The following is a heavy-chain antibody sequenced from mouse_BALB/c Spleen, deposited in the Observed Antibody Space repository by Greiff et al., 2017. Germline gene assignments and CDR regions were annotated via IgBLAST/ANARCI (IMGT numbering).Heavy chain of an antibody. V-gene: IGHV5-17*02. J-gene: IGHJ2*01. CDR3: ASGGTGNYFDY. Sequence: VQLKQSGGGLVQPGGSRKLSCAASGFTFSSFGMHWVRQAPEKGLEWVAYISSGSSTIYYADTVKGRFTISRDNPKNTLFLQMTSLRSEDTAMYYCASGGTGNYFDYWGQGTTLTVSS. CDR1: GFTFSSFG. CDR2: ISSGSSTI. D-gene: IGHD4-1*01.